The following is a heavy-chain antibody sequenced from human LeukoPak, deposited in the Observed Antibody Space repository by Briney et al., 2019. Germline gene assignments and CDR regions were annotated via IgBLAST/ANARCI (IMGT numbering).Heavy chain of an antibody. J-gene: IGHJ4*02. V-gene: IGHV1-24*01. CDR2: FDPEDGET. CDR3: AAVLRYFDWLFS. D-gene: IGHD3-9*01. Sequence: GASVKVSCKVSGYTLTELSMHWVRQTPGKGLEWMGGFDPEDGETIYAQKFQGRVTMTEDTSTDTAYMELSSLRSEDTAVYYCAAVLRYFDWLFSWGQGTLVTVSS. CDR1: GYTLTELS.